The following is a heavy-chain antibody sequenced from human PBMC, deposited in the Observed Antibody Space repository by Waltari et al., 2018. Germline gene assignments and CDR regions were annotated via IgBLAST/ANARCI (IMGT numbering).Heavy chain of an antibody. CDR1: GGSFRGSY. CDR2: ITDSGSA. D-gene: IGHD2-15*01. V-gene: IGHV4-34*01. Sequence: QVQLQQWGAGLMKPSETLSLPCPAYGGSFRGSYWSWIRQSPGKGLEWIAEITDSGSANYNPSLKSRFIISVDRSKNQFSLKFSSVTAADTAVYYCARADNQYRFDHWGQGTLVTVSS. CDR3: ARADNQYRFDH. J-gene: IGHJ4*02.